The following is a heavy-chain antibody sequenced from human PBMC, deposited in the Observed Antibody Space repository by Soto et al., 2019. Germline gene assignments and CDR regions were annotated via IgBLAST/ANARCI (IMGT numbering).Heavy chain of an antibody. J-gene: IGHJ6*02. D-gene: IGHD5-12*01. V-gene: IGHV3-33*01. CDR1: GFTFSSYV. CDR3: ARFTVRGYSGYETYYYYGMDV. Sequence: PGGSLRLSCAASGFTFSSYVMHWVRQAPGKGLEWVAVIWYDGSNKYYADSVKGRFTISRDNSKNTLYLQMNSLRAEDTAVYYCARFTVRGYSGYETYYYYGMDVWGQGTTVTVYS. CDR2: IWYDGSNK.